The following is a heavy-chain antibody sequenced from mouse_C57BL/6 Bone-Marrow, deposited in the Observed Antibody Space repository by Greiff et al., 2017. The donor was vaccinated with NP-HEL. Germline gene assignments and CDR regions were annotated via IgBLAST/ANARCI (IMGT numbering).Heavy chain of an antibody. CDR1: GFNITDYY. D-gene: IGHD1-1*01. CDR2: IDPEDGET. Sequence: VQLQQSGAELVKPGASVKLSCTASGFNITDYYMHWVKQRTEQGLEWIGRIDPEDGETKYAPKFQGKATITADTSSNTAYLQLSSLTSEDTAVYYCASTVVATDYYAMDYWGQGTSVTVSS. J-gene: IGHJ4*01. CDR3: ASTVVATDYYAMDY. V-gene: IGHV14-2*01.